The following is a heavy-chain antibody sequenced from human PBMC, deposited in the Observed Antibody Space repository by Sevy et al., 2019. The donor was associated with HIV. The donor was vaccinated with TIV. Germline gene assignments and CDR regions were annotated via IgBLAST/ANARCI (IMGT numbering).Heavy chain of an antibody. Sequence: ASVKVSCKASGFTFTSSAVQWVRQARGQRLEWIGWIVVGSGNTNYAQKFQERVTITRDMSTSTAYMELSSLRSEDTAGYYCAADRGVVVVPAAIHYYYYGMDVWGQGTTVTVSS. J-gene: IGHJ6*02. V-gene: IGHV1-58*01. CDR2: IVVGSGNT. CDR3: AADRGVVVVPAAIHYYYYGMDV. D-gene: IGHD2-2*01. CDR1: GFTFTSSA.